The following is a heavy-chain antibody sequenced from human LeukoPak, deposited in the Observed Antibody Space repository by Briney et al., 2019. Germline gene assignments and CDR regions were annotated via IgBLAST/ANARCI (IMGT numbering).Heavy chain of an antibody. CDR3: ARDSHYYDSSGPNY. D-gene: IGHD3-22*01. V-gene: IGHV3-48*03. J-gene: IGHJ4*02. CDR1: GFTFSSYE. Sequence: GGSLRLSCAASGFTFSSYEMNWVRQAPGQGLEWVSYISTSGSTIYYADSVKGRFTISRDNAKNSLYLQMNSLRAEDTAVYYCARDSHYYDSSGPNYWGQGTLVTVSS. CDR2: ISTSGSTI.